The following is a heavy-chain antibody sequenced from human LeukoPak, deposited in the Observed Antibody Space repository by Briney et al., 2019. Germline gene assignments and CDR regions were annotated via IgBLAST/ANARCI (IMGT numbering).Heavy chain of an antibody. CDR2: IYYSGST. Sequence: PSETLSLTCTVSGGSISSYYWSWIRQTPGKGLEWIGYIYYSGSTNYNPSLKSRVTISVDTSKDQFSLKLSSVTAADTAVYYCAREYCGSISCSFDYWGQGTLVTVPS. D-gene: IGHD2-2*01. CDR1: GGSISSYY. J-gene: IGHJ4*02. CDR3: AREYCGSISCSFDY. V-gene: IGHV4-59*01.